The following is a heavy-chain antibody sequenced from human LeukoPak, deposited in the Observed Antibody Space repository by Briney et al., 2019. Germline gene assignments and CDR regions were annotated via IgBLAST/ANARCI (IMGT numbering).Heavy chain of an antibody. CDR2: FDPEDGET. CDR3: ATDYLGAKYYFDY. Sequence: ASVKVSCKVSGYTLTELSMHWVRQAPGKGLEWMGGFDPEDGETICAQKFQGRVTMTEDTSTDTAYMELSSLRSEDTAVYYCATDYLGAKYYFDYWGQGTLVTVSS. V-gene: IGHV1-24*01. D-gene: IGHD1-26*01. J-gene: IGHJ4*02. CDR1: GYTLTELS.